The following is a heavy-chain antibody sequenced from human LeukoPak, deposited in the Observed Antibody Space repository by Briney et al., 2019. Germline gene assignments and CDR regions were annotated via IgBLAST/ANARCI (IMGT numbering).Heavy chain of an antibody. J-gene: IGHJ5*02. V-gene: IGHV3-7*01. CDR1: GFTFSSYW. CDR2: LKQDGSEK. Sequence: GGSLRLSCAASGFTFSSYWMSWVRQAPGKGLEWVANLKQDGSEKYYVDSVKGRFTISRGNAKNSLYLQMNSLRAEDTAVYYCARGKMARVLRFLEWSTSNWFDPWGQGTLVTVSS. D-gene: IGHD3-3*01. CDR3: ARGKMARVLRFLEWSTSNWFDP.